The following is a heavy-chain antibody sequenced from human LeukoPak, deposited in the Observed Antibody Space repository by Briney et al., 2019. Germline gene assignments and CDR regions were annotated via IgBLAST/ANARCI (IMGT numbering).Heavy chain of an antibody. CDR3: ARVLVSYYGSGSYSSYYFDY. Sequence: PSETLSLTCSVSGDSISTSSYYWGWIRQPPGKGLEWIGTIYYSGSTYYNPSLKSRVTISVDTSKNQFSLKLSSVTAADTAVYYCARVLVSYYGSGSYSSYYFDYWGQGTLVAVSS. J-gene: IGHJ4*02. D-gene: IGHD3-10*01. CDR2: IYYSGST. V-gene: IGHV4-39*07. CDR1: GDSISTSSYY.